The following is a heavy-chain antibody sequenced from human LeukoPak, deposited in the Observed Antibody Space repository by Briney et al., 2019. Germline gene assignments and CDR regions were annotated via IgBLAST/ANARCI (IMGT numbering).Heavy chain of an antibody. Sequence: PGGSLRLSCAASGFTLSNYAMSWVRQAPGKGLEWVSGISGSGGSTNYADSVKGRFTISRDKSKNTLYLQMNSLRVEDTAVYYCAKRNYYDSSGYYEYYFDDWGQGTLVIVSP. D-gene: IGHD3-22*01. CDR3: AKRNYYDSSGYYEYYFDD. V-gene: IGHV3-23*01. CDR2: ISGSGGST. CDR1: GFTLSNYA. J-gene: IGHJ4*02.